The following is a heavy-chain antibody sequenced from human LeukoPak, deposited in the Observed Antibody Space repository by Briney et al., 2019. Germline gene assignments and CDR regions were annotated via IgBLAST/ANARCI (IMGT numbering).Heavy chain of an antibody. Sequence: PGGSLRLSCAASGFTFSAYAMNWVRQAPGKGLEWVSGIRDSCENTYYADSVRGRFTISRDNSKNTLYLQMSSLRAEDTAVYYCVKGYYGSGIWRFDPWGQGTLVTVSS. CDR1: GFTFSAYA. CDR2: IRDSCENT. J-gene: IGHJ5*02. CDR3: VKGYYGSGIWRFDP. V-gene: IGHV3-23*01. D-gene: IGHD3-10*01.